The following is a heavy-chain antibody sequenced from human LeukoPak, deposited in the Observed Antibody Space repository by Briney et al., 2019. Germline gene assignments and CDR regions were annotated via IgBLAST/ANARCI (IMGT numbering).Heavy chain of an antibody. D-gene: IGHD6-13*01. V-gene: IGHV4-4*07. J-gene: IGHJ6*03. CDR2: IYTSGST. CDR3: ARESPEHSSSWYGLYYYYMDV. CDR1: GGSISSYY. Sequence: SETLSLTCTVSGGSISSYYWSWIRQPAGKGLEWIGRIYTSGSTNYNPSLKSRVTMSVDTSKNQFSLKLSPVTAADTAVYYCARESPEHSSSWYGLYYYYMDVWGKGTTVTISS.